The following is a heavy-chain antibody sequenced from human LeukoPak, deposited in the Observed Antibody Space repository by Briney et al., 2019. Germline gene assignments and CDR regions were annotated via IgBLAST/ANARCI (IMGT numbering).Heavy chain of an antibody. J-gene: IGHJ4*02. Sequence: PSQTLSLTCTVSGGSISSGSYYWSWIRQPAGKGLEWIGRIYTSGSTNYNPSLKSRVTISVDTSKNQFSLKLSSVTAADTAVYYCARLHGDYFDYWGQGTLVTVSS. CDR1: GGSISSGSYY. CDR3: ARLHGDYFDY. V-gene: IGHV4-61*02. CDR2: IYTSGST. D-gene: IGHD3-10*01.